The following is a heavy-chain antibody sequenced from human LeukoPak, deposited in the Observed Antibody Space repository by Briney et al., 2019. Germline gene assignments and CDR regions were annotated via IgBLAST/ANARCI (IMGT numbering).Heavy chain of an antibody. CDR1: GYTFTSYY. Sequence: GASVKVSCKASGYTFTSYYMHWLRQAPGQGLEWMGIINPSGGSTSYAQKFQGRVTMTRDTSTSTVYMELSSLRSEDTAVYYCARGPRYCSGGSCSMEGYFDYWGQGTLVTVFS. D-gene: IGHD2-15*01. J-gene: IGHJ4*02. V-gene: IGHV1-46*01. CDR3: ARGPRYCSGGSCSMEGYFDY. CDR2: INPSGGST.